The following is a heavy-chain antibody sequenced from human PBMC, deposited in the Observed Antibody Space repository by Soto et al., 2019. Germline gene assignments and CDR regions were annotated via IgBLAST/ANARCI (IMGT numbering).Heavy chain of an antibody. CDR1: GGSISSYY. D-gene: IGHD5-18*01. J-gene: IGHJ6*02. V-gene: IGHV4-59*01. CDR2: IYYSGST. Sequence: SETLSLTGTVSGGSISSYYWSWIRQPPGKGLEWIGYIYYSGSTDYDPSLKSRVTISVDTSKNQFSLKLSSVTAADTAVYYCARDHVDTAMVGGMDVGGQGTTVTVSS. CDR3: ARDHVDTAMVGGMDV.